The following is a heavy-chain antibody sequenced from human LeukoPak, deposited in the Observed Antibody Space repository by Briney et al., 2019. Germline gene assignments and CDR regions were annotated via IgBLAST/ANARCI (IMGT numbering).Heavy chain of an antibody. CDR3: AQLLLRGPTA. D-gene: IGHD2-15*01. V-gene: IGHV3-7*01. CDR1: GFTFTNYY. CDR2: IDQVGTET. Sequence: GGSLRLSCAVSGFTFTNYYMSWVRQAPGKGLEWVANIDQVGTETFYVDSVKGRFTISRDNAKNSLYLQMSSLRAEDTAVYYCAQLLLRGPTAWGQGTLVTVSS. J-gene: IGHJ4*02.